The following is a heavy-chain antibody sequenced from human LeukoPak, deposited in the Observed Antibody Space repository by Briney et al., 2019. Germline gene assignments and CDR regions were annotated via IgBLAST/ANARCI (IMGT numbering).Heavy chain of an antibody. Sequence: SETLSLTCTVSGDSISNHYWSWIRQPPGKGLVWIGYIFYSGNTHYNPSLKSRVTISVDTSKNQFSLKLTSVTAADTAVYYCARHGHHGGHDYWGQGTLVTVSS. D-gene: IGHD2-15*01. CDR3: ARHGHHGGHDY. CDR2: IFYSGNT. V-gene: IGHV4-59*08. CDR1: GDSISNHY. J-gene: IGHJ4*02.